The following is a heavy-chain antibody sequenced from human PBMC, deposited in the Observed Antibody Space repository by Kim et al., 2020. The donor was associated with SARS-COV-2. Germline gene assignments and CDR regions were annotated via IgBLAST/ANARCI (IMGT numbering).Heavy chain of an antibody. CDR1: GFTFSRYA. CDR3: AKALGRDYGDQLGY. D-gene: IGHD4-17*01. CDR2: ISGCGGRT. Sequence: GGSLRLSCAASGFTFSRYAMTWVRQAPGKGLEWVSAISGCGGRTYYADSVKGRFITSRDQSSDSVFLQINSRRADATVLYYSAKALGRDYGDQLGYCGQG. J-gene: IGHJ4*02. V-gene: IGHV3-23*01.